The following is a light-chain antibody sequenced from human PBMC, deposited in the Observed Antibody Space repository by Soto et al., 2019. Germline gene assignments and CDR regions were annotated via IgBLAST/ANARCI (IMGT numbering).Light chain of an antibody. CDR1: RSNIGSNA. V-gene: IGLV1-44*01. Sequence: QSVLTQPPSASGTPVQRVTISCSGSRSNIGSNAVTWYQQLPGTAPKLLIYSDNQRPSGVPDRISGSRAGTSASLAISGLQSEDEADYYCAAWDDSLNGNYVFGTGTKVTVL. J-gene: IGLJ1*01. CDR2: SDN. CDR3: AAWDDSLNGNYV.